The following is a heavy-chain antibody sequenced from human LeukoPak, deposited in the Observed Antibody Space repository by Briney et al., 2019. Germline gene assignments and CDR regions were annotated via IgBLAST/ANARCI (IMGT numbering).Heavy chain of an antibody. J-gene: IGHJ4*02. D-gene: IGHD4-17*01. CDR3: AKSVESAVTTNPYFDY. V-gene: IGHV3-74*01. CDR2: IDSDGSTT. CDR1: GFTFSSYW. Sequence: GGSLRLSCAASGFTFSSYWMHWVRQAPGKGLVWVSRIDSDGSTTTYADSVKGRFTISRDNSKNTLYLQINSLRAEDTAVYYCAKSVESAVTTNPYFDYWGQGTLVTVSS.